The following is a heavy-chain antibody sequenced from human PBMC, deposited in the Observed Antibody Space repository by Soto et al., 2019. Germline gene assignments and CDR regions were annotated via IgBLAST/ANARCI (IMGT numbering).Heavy chain of an antibody. CDR2: ISGGGDAT. CDR3: AKNSRVAVAGTVDY. D-gene: IGHD6-19*01. CDR1: GFTFSGYW. V-gene: IGHV3-23*01. J-gene: IGHJ4*02. Sequence: PGGSLRLSCAASGFTFSGYWMHWVRQAPGKAPEWVSAISGGGDATYYADSVKGRFTISRDNPQNTVFLQMSSLRVDDTAVYYCAKNSRVAVAGTVDYWGQGTLVTVSS.